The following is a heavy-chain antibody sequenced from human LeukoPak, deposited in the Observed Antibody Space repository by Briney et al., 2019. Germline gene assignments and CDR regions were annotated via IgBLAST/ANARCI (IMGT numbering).Heavy chain of an antibody. J-gene: IGHJ6*03. CDR1: GFTFSSYA. D-gene: IGHD3-3*01. V-gene: IGHV3-30*04. CDR3: ARDPLTYYDFWSGYYKNYYMDV. CDR2: ISYDGSNK. Sequence: GALRLSCAASGFTFSSYAMHWVRQAPGKGLEWVAVISYDGSNKYYADSVKGRFTISRDNSKNTLYLQMNSLRAEDTAVYYCARDPLTYYDFWSGYYKNYYMDVWGKGTAVTVSS.